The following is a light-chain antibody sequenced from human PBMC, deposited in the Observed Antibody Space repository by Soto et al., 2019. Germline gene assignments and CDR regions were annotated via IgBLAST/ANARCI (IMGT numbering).Light chain of an antibody. Sequence: EVVLTQSPGPLSLSPGERVTLSCRTSQSVNSNFLSWFQQKPGQPPRLLLYAASKRAAGTPDRFSGAGSGTDFTLIISRLEPEDSAIYHCQLYGSYMFTFGQGTKGDIK. J-gene: IGKJ2*01. CDR1: QSVNSNF. CDR3: QLYGSYMFT. CDR2: AAS. V-gene: IGKV3-20*01.